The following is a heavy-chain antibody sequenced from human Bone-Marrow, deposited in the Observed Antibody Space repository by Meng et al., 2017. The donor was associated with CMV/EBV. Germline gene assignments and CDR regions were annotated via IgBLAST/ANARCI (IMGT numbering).Heavy chain of an antibody. Sequence: SETLSLTCAVYGGSFSGYYWSWIRQPPGKGLEWIGEINHSGSTNYNPSLKSRVTISVDTSKNQFSLKLSSVTAADTAVYYCARFTSIAARPGYYYYYYGMDVWGQGTTVTVPS. CDR2: INHSGST. D-gene: IGHD6-6*01. CDR1: GGSFSGYY. CDR3: ARFTSIAARPGYYYYYYGMDV. J-gene: IGHJ6*02. V-gene: IGHV4-34*01.